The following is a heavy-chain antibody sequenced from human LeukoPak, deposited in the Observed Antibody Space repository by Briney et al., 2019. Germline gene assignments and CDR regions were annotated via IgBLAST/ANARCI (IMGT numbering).Heavy chain of an antibody. CDR2: IKSKTDGGTT. J-gene: IGHJ4*02. D-gene: IGHD1-26*01. CDR1: GFTFSNAW. V-gene: IGHV3-15*01. CDR3: TTDWSREPWVFYFDY. Sequence: GGSLRLSCAASGFTFSNAWMSWVRQAPGKGLEWVGRIKSKTDGGTTDYAAPVKGRFTISRDDSKNTLYLQMNSLKTEDTAVYYCTTDWSREPWVFYFDYWGQGTLVTVSS.